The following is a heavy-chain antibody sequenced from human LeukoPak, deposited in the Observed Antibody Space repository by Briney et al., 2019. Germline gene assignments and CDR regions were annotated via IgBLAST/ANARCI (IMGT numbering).Heavy chain of an antibody. Sequence: PSETLSLTCTVYGDSMSGYYWSWIRQPAGKGLEWIGRISGSGTITYNPALQSRLSISIDTSKNQFSLKLMSVTAADTAVYYCARDSGTTGEVKFDPWGQGTLVTVSS. V-gene: IGHV4-4*07. CDR2: ISGSGTI. CDR1: GDSMSGYY. D-gene: IGHD3-10*01. J-gene: IGHJ5*02. CDR3: ARDSGTTGEVKFDP.